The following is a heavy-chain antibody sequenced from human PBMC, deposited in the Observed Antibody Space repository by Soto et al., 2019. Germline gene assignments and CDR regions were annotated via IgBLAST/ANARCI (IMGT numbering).Heavy chain of an antibody. V-gene: IGHV3-30*18. CDR2: ISYDGSNK. CDR3: AKEIGVGAVAEYYFDY. D-gene: IGHD6-19*01. J-gene: IGHJ4*02. Sequence: GGSLRLSCAASGFTFSSYGMHWVRQAPGKGLEWVAVISYDGSNKYYADSVKGRFTISRDNSKNTLYLQMNSLRAEDTAVYYCAKEIGVGAVAEYYFDYWGQGTLVTVSS. CDR1: GFTFSSYG.